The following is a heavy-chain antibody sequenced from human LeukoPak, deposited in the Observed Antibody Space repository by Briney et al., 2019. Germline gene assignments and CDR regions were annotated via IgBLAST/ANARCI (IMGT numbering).Heavy chain of an antibody. CDR1: GFTFNTYN. CDR3: AKALSIAAAGKGDY. Sequence: GGSLRLSCAASGFTFNTYNMNWVRQAPGKGLEWVSFISFSTTTIYYADSVKGRFTISRDNSKNTLYLQMNSLRAEDTAVYYCAKALSIAAAGKGDYWGQGTLVTVSS. V-gene: IGHV3-48*01. D-gene: IGHD6-13*01. CDR2: ISFSTTTI. J-gene: IGHJ4*02.